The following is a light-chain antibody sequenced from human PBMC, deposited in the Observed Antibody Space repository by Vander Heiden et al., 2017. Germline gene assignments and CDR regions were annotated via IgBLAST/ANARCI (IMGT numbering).Light chain of an antibody. CDR2: QDS. CDR1: PLGDKY. CDR3: QAWDSSTANVV. J-gene: IGLJ2*01. Sequence: YELLQPPSASVSPGQTASITCSGVPLGDKYACWSQHMPGHSPVLVSYQDSKRPSGIPERFSGSNSGNTATLTISGTQGMDEADYYCQAWDSSTANVVFGGGTKLTVL. V-gene: IGLV3-1*01.